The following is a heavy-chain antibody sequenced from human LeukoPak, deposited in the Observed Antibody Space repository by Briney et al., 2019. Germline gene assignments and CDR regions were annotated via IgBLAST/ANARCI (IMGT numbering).Heavy chain of an antibody. D-gene: IGHD1-14*01. Sequence: PSETLSLTCTVSGGSVSSYYCSWIRQPPGKGLEWIGFIYYSENTNYNPSLKSRVTISVNTSKNQFSLKLTSVTAADTAIYYCATAPRPSAGTTTFDYWGQGALVTVSS. V-gene: IGHV4-59*02. CDR2: IYYSENT. CDR3: ATAPRPSAGTTTFDY. CDR1: GGSVSSYY. J-gene: IGHJ4*02.